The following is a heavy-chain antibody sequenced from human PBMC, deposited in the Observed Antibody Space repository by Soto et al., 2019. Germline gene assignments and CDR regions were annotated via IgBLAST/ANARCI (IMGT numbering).Heavy chain of an antibody. V-gene: IGHV1-18*01. CDR1: GYTFTSYG. CDR3: AISKGVVVVAAPFDY. J-gene: IGHJ4*02. Sequence: GASVKVSCKASGYTFTSYGISWVRQAPGQGLERMGWISAYNGNTNYAQKLQGRVTMTTDTSTSTAYMELRSLRSDDTAVYYCAISKGVVVVAAPFDYWGQGTLVTGS. CDR2: ISAYNGNT. D-gene: IGHD2-15*01.